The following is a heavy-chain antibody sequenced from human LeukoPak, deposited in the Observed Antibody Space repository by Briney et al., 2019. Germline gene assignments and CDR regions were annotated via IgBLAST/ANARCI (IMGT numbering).Heavy chain of an antibody. J-gene: IGHJ5*02. V-gene: IGHV3-7*01. CDR1: GFNLSSYW. Sequence: GGSLRLSCAASGFNLSSYWMSWVRQAPGKGLEWVANIKQDGSEKYYVDSVKGRFTISRDNAKNSLYLQMNSLRAEDTAVYYCARDRDWFDPWGQGTLVTVSS. CDR2: IKQDGSEK. CDR3: ARDRDWFDP.